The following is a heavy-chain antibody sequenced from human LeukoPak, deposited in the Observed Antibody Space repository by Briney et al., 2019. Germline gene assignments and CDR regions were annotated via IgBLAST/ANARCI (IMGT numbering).Heavy chain of an antibody. CDR3: ARDHVPYYYDSSGGSDY. CDR1: GFTFSSYA. Sequence: GGSLRLSCAASGFTFSSYAMHWVRQAPGKGLEWVAVISYDGSNKYYADSVKGRFTISRDNSKNTLYLHMNSLRAEDTAVYYCARDHVPYYYDSSGGSDYWGQGTLVTVSS. J-gene: IGHJ4*02. CDR2: ISYDGSNK. V-gene: IGHV3-30-3*01. D-gene: IGHD3-22*01.